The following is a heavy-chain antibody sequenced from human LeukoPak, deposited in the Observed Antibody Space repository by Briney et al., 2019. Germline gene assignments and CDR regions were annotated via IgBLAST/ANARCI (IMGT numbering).Heavy chain of an antibody. D-gene: IGHD6-19*01. Sequence: PSQTLSLTCTVSGGSLISGGYYWSWVRQHPGKGLESIGYIYYSGSSYYNPSLKSRVTMSVDTSKSQFSLNLSSLTAADTAVYYCARAPPIIAVAGSAFDIWGQGTMVIVSS. V-gene: IGHV4-31*03. CDR1: GGSLISGGYY. CDR3: ARAPPIIAVAGSAFDI. J-gene: IGHJ3*02. CDR2: IYYSGSS.